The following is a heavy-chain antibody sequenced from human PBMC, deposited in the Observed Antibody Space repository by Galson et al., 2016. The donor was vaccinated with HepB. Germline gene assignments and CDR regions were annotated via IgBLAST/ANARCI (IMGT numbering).Heavy chain of an antibody. CDR3: ARSPLGGPRSGSYYRVDYYFGMDV. V-gene: IGHV3-48*02. CDR1: GFNFSTYS. Sequence: SLRLSCAASGFNFSTYSMNWVRQAPGKGLEWLSYISSSSSTIYYTGSVKGRFTISRDNAKNSLYLQMNSLRDEDTALYYCARSPLGGPRSGSYYRVDYYFGMDVWGQVTTVTVSS. CDR2: ISSSSSTI. J-gene: IGHJ6*02. D-gene: IGHD3-10*01.